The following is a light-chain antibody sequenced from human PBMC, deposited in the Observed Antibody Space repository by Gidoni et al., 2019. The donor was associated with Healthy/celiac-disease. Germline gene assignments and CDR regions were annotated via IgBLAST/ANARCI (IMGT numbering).Light chain of an antibody. Sequence: DIVMTQSPDSLAVSLGERATINCKSSQSVLTNSNNKNYLAWYQQKPGQPPKLLIYWASTRESGVPDRFSGSGSGTDFTLTISSLQAEDVAVYYCQQYYSTPVTFGQGTKVEIK. J-gene: IGKJ1*01. CDR2: WAS. CDR1: QSVLTNSNNKNY. CDR3: QQYYSTPVT. V-gene: IGKV4-1*01.